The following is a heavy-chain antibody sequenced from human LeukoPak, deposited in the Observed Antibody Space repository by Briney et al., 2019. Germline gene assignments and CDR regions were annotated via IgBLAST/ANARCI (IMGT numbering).Heavy chain of an antibody. CDR2: INTDGSTI. V-gene: IGHV3-74*01. J-gene: IGHJ4*02. D-gene: IGHD6-13*01. Sequence: GGSLRLSCAPSGFTFSSYWMHWVRQAPGKGLVWVSRINTDGSTITYADSVKGRFTISRDNAKNSVYLQMNSLRAEDTAVYYCARIGYSSSCFDYWGQGTLVTVSS. CDR3: ARIGYSSSCFDY. CDR1: GFTFSSYW.